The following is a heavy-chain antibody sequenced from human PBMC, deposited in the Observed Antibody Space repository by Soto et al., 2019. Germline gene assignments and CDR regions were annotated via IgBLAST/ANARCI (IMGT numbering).Heavy chain of an antibody. CDR3: ARAREDYFYGLDV. D-gene: IGHD1-26*01. Sequence: EVQLVETGGGLIQPGGSLRLSCAASGFTVSGNHMAWVRQAPGKGLEWVSFIYRGGVTHYADSVKGRFTVSRDSSRNTLDLQMKNLRAEDTAVFYCARAREDYFYGLDVWGQGTTVTVSS. V-gene: IGHV3-53*02. CDR2: IYRGGVT. CDR1: GFTVSGNH. J-gene: IGHJ6*02.